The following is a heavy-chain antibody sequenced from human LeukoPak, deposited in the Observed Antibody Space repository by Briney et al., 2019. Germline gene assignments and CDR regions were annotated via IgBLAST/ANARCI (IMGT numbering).Heavy chain of an antibody. CDR2: IHTSGST. J-gene: IGHJ6*03. V-gene: IGHV4-4*07. CDR1: GGSISSYY. Sequence: PSETLSLTCTFSGGSISSYYWSWIRQPAGKGLEWIGRIHTSGSTNYNPSLKSRVTMSVDTSKNQFSLRLSSVTAVDTAVYYCARDRYYYGSGSYPYMDVWGKGTTVTISS. CDR3: ARDRYYYGSGSYPYMDV. D-gene: IGHD3-10*01.